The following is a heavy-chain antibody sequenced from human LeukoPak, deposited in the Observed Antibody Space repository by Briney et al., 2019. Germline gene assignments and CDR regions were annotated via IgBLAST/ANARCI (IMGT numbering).Heavy chain of an antibody. CDR3: ARGNAGVSIFGVVTMGIYFDY. J-gene: IGHJ4*02. CDR2: IYTSGST. Sequence: SETLSLTCTVSGGSISSGSYYWSWIRQPAGKGLEWIGRIYTSGSTNYNPSLKSRVTISVDTSKNQFSLKLSSVTAADTAVYYCARGNAGVSIFGVVTMGIYFDYWGQGTLVTVSS. V-gene: IGHV4-61*02. D-gene: IGHD3-3*01. CDR1: GGSISSGSYY.